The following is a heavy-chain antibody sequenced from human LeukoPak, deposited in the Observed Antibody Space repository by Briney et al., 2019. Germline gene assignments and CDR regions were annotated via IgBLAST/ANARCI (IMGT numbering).Heavy chain of an antibody. CDR1: GFTFSSYA. Sequence: PGGSLRLSCAASGFTFSSYAMSWGRQAPGKGLEWVSAISGSGGSTYYADSVKGRFTISRDNSKNTLYLQMNSLRAEDTAVYYCAKDQYCSSTSCYPRGDFDYWGQGTLVTVSS. CDR3: AKDQYCSSTSCYPRGDFDY. CDR2: ISGSGGST. V-gene: IGHV3-23*01. D-gene: IGHD2-2*01. J-gene: IGHJ4*02.